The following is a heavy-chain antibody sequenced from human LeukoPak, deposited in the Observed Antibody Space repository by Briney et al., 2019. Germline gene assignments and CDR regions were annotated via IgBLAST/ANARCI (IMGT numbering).Heavy chain of an antibody. J-gene: IGHJ4*02. CDR3: ARGGSMVRGVIEDY. CDR2: MNPNSGNT. V-gene: IGHV1-8*01. Sequence: GASVRVSCKASGYTFTSYDINWVRQATGQGLEWMGWMNPNSGNTGYAQKFQGRVTMTRNTSISTAYMELSSLRSEDTAVYYCARGGSMVRGVIEDYWGQGTLVTVSS. CDR1: GYTFTSYD. D-gene: IGHD3-10*01.